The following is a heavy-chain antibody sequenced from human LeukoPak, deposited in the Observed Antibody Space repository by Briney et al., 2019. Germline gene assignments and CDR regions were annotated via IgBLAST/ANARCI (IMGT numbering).Heavy chain of an antibody. CDR2: INPSGGST. CDR1: GYTFTSYY. D-gene: IGHD1-14*01. J-gene: IGHJ4*02. V-gene: IGHV1-46*01. Sequence: GASVKVSCKASGYTFTSYYMHWVRRAPGQGREWMGIINPSGGSTSYAQKFQGRVTMTRDTSTSTVYMELSSLRSEDTAVYYCARDLTYIDYFDYWGQGTLVTVSS. CDR3: ARDLTYIDYFDY.